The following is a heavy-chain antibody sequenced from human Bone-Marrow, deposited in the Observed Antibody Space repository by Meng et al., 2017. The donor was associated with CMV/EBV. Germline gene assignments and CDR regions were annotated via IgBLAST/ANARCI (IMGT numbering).Heavy chain of an antibody. CDR2: IYYSGST. CDR1: GGSISSYY. D-gene: IGHD3-3*01. CDR3: ARETRWNYVDY. J-gene: IGHJ4*02. Sequence: SETLSLTCTFSGGSISSYYWSWIRQPPGKGLEWIGYIYYSGSTSYNPSLKSRVTISVDTSKNQFSLKLSSVTAADTAVYYCARETRWNYVDYWGQGTLVNVAS. V-gene: IGHV4-59*01.